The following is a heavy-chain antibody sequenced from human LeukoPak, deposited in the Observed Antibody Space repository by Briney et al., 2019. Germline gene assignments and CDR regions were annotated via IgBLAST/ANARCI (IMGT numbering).Heavy chain of an antibody. CDR3: ANQGSSSPFDY. CDR2: IKQDGSEK. J-gene: IGHJ4*02. D-gene: IGHD6-13*01. Sequence: GGSLRLSCAASGFTFSRYWMNWVRQAPGKGLEWVANIKQDGSEKYYVDSVKGRFTISRDNAKNSLYLQMNSLRAEDTAVYYCANQGSSSPFDYWGQGTLVTVSS. CDR1: GFTFSRYW. V-gene: IGHV3-7*01.